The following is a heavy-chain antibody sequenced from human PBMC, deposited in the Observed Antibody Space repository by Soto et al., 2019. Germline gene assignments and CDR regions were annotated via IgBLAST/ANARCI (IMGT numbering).Heavy chain of an antibody. Sequence: SETLSLNCSVSGDSISSYYWSRIRQSAGKGLEWIGRIYISGDTNYNPSLKSRGTMSLDTSKNQLALKLSSATAADTAVYYCAREYTETVDGPTPYYFDYWGQGNPVTVSS. CDR2: IYISGDT. CDR1: GDSISSYY. J-gene: IGHJ4*02. V-gene: IGHV4-4*07. D-gene: IGHD6-19*01. CDR3: AREYTETVDGPTPYYFDY.